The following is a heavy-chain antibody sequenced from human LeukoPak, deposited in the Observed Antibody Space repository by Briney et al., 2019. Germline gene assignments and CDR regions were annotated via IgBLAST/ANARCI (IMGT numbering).Heavy chain of an antibody. J-gene: IGHJ3*02. CDR2: INPNSGDA. D-gene: IGHD3-22*01. CDR1: GFPFNGYY. Sequence: ASVKVACKASGFPFNGYYMHWVRQAPGQGLEWMGWINPNSGDANYAQKFQGRVTMTRDTPISNAYMELRRPRSDDTAVYHRGRGGDSSADAFDIWGQGTMVTVSS. CDR3: GRGGDSSADAFDI. V-gene: IGHV1-2*02.